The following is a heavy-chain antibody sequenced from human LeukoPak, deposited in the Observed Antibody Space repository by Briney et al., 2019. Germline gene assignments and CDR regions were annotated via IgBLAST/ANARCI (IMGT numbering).Heavy chain of an antibody. CDR2: ISYDGNEK. D-gene: IGHD6-13*01. CDR3: ARGDRGTAAGNNWFNP. CDR1: GSTFSSDA. Sequence: GGSLRLSCVASGSTFSSDAMHWVRKTPGKGLEWVAVISYDGNEKYQVDSVKGRFTISRDNSKNTLYLQMNSLRVEDTAVYYCARGDRGTAAGNNWFNPWGQGTLVTVSS. V-gene: IGHV3-30-3*01. J-gene: IGHJ5*02.